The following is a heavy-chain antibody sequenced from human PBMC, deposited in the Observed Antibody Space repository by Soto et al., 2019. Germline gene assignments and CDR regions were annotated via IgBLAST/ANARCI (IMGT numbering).Heavy chain of an antibody. V-gene: IGHV4-4*02. J-gene: IGHJ4*02. D-gene: IGHD3-16*01. CDR1: SVSITSSNW. Sequence: SETLSLTCDVSSVSITSSNWWTWVRQPPGKGLERLGKISHSGTVNYNATLRSRVTISVDKPKNQLSLKLMSVTAADTAVYYCARDYDGFDYWGPGILVTVSS. CDR2: ISHSGTV. CDR3: ARDYDGFDY.